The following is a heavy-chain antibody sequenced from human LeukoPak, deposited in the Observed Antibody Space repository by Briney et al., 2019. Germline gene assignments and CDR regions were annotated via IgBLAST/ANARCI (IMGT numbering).Heavy chain of an antibody. J-gene: IGHJ3*02. Sequence: GRSLRLSCAASGFTFSSYAMHWVRQAPGKGLEWVAVISYDGSNKYYADSVKGRFTISRDNSKNTLYLQMNSLRAEDTAVYYCAREAALGATRDAFDIWGQGTMVTVSS. CDR2: ISYDGSNK. CDR1: GFTFSSYA. V-gene: IGHV3-30-3*01. D-gene: IGHD1-26*01. CDR3: AREAALGATRDAFDI.